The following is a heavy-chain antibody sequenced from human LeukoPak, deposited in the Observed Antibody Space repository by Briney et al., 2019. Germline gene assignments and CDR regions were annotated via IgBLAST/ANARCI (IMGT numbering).Heavy chain of an antibody. J-gene: IGHJ4*02. CDR2: INHSGST. CDR3: ARDILATSIAAPYY. V-gene: IGHV4-34*01. Sequence: SEILSLTCAVYGGSFSGYYWSWIRQPPGKGLEWIGEINHSGSTNYNPSLKSRVTISVDTSKNQFSLRLSSVNAADTAVYYCARDILATSIAAPYYWGQGTLVTVSS. D-gene: IGHD6-13*01. CDR1: GGSFSGYY.